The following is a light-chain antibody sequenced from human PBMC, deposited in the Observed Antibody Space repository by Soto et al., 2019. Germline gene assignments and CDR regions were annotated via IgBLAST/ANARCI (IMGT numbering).Light chain of an antibody. CDR3: QQYTHWPPVT. CDR2: GAS. CDR1: QSVSNN. Sequence: ETVMTQSPATLSVSPGERATLSCRASQSVSNNLAWYQQKPSQAPRLLIYGASTRATVIPARFSGSGSGTEFTLIISSLQSEDFAVYYCQQYTHWPPVTFGQGTRLEIK. J-gene: IGKJ5*01. V-gene: IGKV3-15*01.